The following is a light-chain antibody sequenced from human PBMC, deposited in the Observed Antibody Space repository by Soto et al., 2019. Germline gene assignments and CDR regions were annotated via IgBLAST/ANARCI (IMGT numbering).Light chain of an antibody. V-gene: IGKV1-9*01. J-gene: IGKJ4*01. CDR1: QGISSY. Sequence: DIQLTQSPSFLSASVGDRVTITCRASQGISSYLAWYQQKPGKAPDLLIYYASTLQSVVPSRFSGSGSGTEFTLTISTLQPEDFATYYCQQLTNYPVTFGGGTKVEI. CDR3: QQLTNYPVT. CDR2: YAS.